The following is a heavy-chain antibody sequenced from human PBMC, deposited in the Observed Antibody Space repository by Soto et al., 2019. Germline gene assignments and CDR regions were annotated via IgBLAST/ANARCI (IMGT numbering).Heavy chain of an antibody. D-gene: IGHD6-19*01. J-gene: IGHJ5*02. CDR1: GGPISRGSYY. Sequence: NPSETLSLTCTVSGGPISRGSYYWGWIRQPPGKGLEWIGSIYYSGSTYYNPSLKSRVTISVDTSKNQFSLKLSSVTAADTAVYYCARPRAVWFDPWGQGTLATVSS. V-gene: IGHV4-39*01. CDR3: ARPRAVWFDP. CDR2: IYYSGST.